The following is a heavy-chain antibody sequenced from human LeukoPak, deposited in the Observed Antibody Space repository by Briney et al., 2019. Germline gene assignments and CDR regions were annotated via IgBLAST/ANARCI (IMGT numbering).Heavy chain of an antibody. Sequence: SETLSLTCTVSGYSISSGYYWGWIRQPPGKGVEWIGTIYHSGSTYYNPSLKSRVTISVDTSKNQFSLKLASVTAADTAVYYCAKDQTYDFWSGSPVWFDPWGQGTLVTVSS. CDR1: GYSISSGYY. CDR2: IYHSGST. J-gene: IGHJ5*02. D-gene: IGHD3-3*01. CDR3: AKDQTYDFWSGSPVWFDP. V-gene: IGHV4-38-2*02.